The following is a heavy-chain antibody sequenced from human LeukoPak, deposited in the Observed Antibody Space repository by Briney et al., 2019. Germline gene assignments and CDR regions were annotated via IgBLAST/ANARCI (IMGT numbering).Heavy chain of an antibody. CDR2: ISAYNGNT. J-gene: IGHJ4*02. D-gene: IGHD3-10*01. CDR3: ARGAYYYGSGSSPFDY. CDR1: GYTFTSYG. V-gene: IGHV1-18*01. Sequence: ASVKVSCKASGYTFTSYGISWVRQAPGQGLERMGWISAYNGNTNYAQKLQGRVTMTTDTSTSTAYMELRSLRSDDTAVYYCARGAYYYGSGSSPFDYWGQGTLVTVSS.